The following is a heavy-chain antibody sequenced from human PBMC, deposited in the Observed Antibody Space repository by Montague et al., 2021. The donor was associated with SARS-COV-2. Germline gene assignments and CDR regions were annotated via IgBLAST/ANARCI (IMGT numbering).Heavy chain of an antibody. CDR1: GFSLSTSGMC. D-gene: IGHD3-9*01. V-gene: IGHV2-70*11. CDR2: IDWDDDK. J-gene: IGHJ6*02. Sequence: PAVVKPRQTLTLTCTFSGFSLSTSGMCVSWIRQPPGKALEWLARIDWDDDKYYSTSLKTRLTISKDTSKNQVVLTMTNMDPVDTATYYCARRTYDILTGYDYGMDVWGQGTTVTVSS. CDR3: ARRTYDILTGYDYGMDV.